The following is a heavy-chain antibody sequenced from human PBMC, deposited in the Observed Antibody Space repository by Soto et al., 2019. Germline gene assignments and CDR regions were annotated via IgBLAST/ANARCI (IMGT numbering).Heavy chain of an antibody. J-gene: IGHJ6*02. D-gene: IGHD6-19*01. CDR3: AKDRLAVAGLNGYYYYYYGMDV. V-gene: IGHV3-30*18. Sequence: GGSLRLSCAASGFTFSSYGMHWVRQAPGKGLEWVAVISYDGSNKYYGNSVKGRFTISRDNSKNTLYLQMNSLRAEDTAVYYCAKDRLAVAGLNGYYYYYYGMDVWGQGTTVTVSS. CDR1: GFTFSSYG. CDR2: ISYDGSNK.